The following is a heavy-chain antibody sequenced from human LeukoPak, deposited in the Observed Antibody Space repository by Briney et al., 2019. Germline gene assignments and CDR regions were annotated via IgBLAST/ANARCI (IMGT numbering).Heavy chain of an antibody. Sequence: QPGGSLRLSCAASGFTFSADWMSWVRQAPGKGLEWVSGSGSGGSTYYADSVKGRFTISRDNSKNTLYLQMNSLRAEDTAVYYCAKDFWSGYYPNCWGQGTLVTASS. CDR2: SGSGGST. V-gene: IGHV3-23*01. CDR3: AKDFWSGYYPNC. D-gene: IGHD3-3*01. CDR1: GFTFSADW. J-gene: IGHJ4*02.